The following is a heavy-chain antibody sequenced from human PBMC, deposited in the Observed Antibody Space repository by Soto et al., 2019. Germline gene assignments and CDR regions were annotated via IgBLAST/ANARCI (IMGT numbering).Heavy chain of an antibody. CDR1: GFTFSSYG. CDR2: ISYDGSNK. CDR3: AKERRPNWFDP. V-gene: IGHV3-30*18. Sequence: GGSLRLSCAASGFTFSSYGMHWARQAPGKGLEWVAVISYDGSNKYYADSVKGRFTISRDNSKNTLYLQMNSLRAEDTAVYYCAKERRPNWFDPWGQGTLVTVSS. J-gene: IGHJ5*02.